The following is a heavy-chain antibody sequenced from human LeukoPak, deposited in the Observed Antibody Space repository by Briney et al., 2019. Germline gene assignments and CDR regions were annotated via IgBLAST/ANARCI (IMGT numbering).Heavy chain of an antibody. V-gene: IGHV1-18*01. CDR2: ISGYNDNT. Sequence: ASVKVSCKTSGYTFSSYGISWVRQAPGQGLEWMGWISGYNDNTDYAQKSQGRLTVSTDTSTGTAYMELRSLRSDDTAVYYCARDQYDLVYYYDYWGHGTLVSVSS. CDR3: ARDQYDLVYYYDY. D-gene: IGHD2-8*01. J-gene: IGHJ4*01. CDR1: GYTFSSYG.